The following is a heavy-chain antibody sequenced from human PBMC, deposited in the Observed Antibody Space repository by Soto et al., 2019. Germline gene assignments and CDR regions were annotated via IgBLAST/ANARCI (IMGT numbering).Heavy chain of an antibody. CDR2: IYYSGST. D-gene: IGHD3-16*02. V-gene: IGHV4-59*01. J-gene: IGHJ3*02. Sequence: PSETLSLTCTVSGGSISSYYWSWLRQPPGKGLEWIGYIYYSGSTNYNPSLKSRVTISVDTSKNQFSLKLSSVTAADTAVYYCARDVRMITFGGVIAPDAFDIWGQGTMVTVSS. CDR3: ARDVRMITFGGVIAPDAFDI. CDR1: GGSISSYY.